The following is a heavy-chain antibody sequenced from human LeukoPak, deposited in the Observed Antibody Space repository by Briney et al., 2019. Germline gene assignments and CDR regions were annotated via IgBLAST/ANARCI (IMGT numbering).Heavy chain of an antibody. CDR2: INHSGST. Sequence: SETLSLTCAVYGGSFSGYYWSWIRQPPGKGLEWIEEINHSGSTNYNPSLKSRVTISVDTSKNQFSLKLSSVTAADTAVYYCARRKGYCSGGSCPQKAYNWFDPWGQGTLVTVSS. J-gene: IGHJ5*02. D-gene: IGHD2-15*01. CDR1: GGSFSGYY. V-gene: IGHV4-34*01. CDR3: ARRKGYCSGGSCPQKAYNWFDP.